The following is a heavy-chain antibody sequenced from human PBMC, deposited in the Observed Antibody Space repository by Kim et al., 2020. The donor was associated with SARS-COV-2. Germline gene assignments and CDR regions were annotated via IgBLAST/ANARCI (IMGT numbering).Heavy chain of an antibody. CDR1: GFTFSSHW. CDR3: ARRQFTSGWYYFDY. V-gene: IGHV3-74*01. Sequence: GGSLRLSCAASGFTFSSHWMHWVRQAPGKGLVWVSRINSDGTTSSYGDSVKGRFTISRDNARNTLYLQINSLRAGDTAVYYCARRQFTSGWYYFDYWGQGTLVTVSS. CDR2: INSDGTTS. D-gene: IGHD6-19*01. J-gene: IGHJ4*02.